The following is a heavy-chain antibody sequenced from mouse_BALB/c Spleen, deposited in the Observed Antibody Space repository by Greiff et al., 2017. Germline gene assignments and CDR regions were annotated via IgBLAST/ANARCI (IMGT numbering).Heavy chain of an antibody. D-gene: IGHD1-1*01. V-gene: IGHV1-5*01. CDR3: TRENYYGSSYWYFDV. CDR2: IYPGNSDT. J-gene: IGHJ1*01. Sequence: EVQLQQSGTVLARPGASVKMSCKASGYTFTSYWMHWVKQRPGQGLEWIGAIYPGNSDTSYNQKFKGKAKLTAVTSTSTAYMELSSLTNEDSAVYYCTRENYYGSSYWYFDVWGAGTTVTVSS. CDR1: GYTFTSYW.